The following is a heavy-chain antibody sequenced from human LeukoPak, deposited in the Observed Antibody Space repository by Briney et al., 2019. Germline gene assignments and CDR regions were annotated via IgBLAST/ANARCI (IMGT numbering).Heavy chain of an antibody. CDR1: GFTFSTYW. Sequence: GGSLTLSCAASGFTFSTYWMHLVRQAPGKGLVWVSRISSDGTSTDYADSVKGRFTISRDNAKNTLSLQMNSLRAEDTAVYYCARGKYTAKDYWGQGTLVTVSS. D-gene: IGHD5-18*01. J-gene: IGHJ4*02. CDR2: ISSDGTST. CDR3: ARGKYTAKDY. V-gene: IGHV3-74*01.